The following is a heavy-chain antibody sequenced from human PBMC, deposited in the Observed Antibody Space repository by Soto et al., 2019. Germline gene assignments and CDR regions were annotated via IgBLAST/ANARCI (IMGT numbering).Heavy chain of an antibody. CDR3: ARDREWELFSGDNNWFDP. J-gene: IGHJ5*02. Sequence: QVRLVQSGAEVKKPGASVKVSCKASGYTFTSYGISWVRQAPGQGLEWMGWISAYNGNTNYAQKLQGRVTMTTDTSTSTAYMELRSLRSDDTAVYYCARDREWELFSGDNNWFDPWGQGTLVTVSS. CDR1: GYTFTSYG. CDR2: ISAYNGNT. V-gene: IGHV1-18*01. D-gene: IGHD1-26*01.